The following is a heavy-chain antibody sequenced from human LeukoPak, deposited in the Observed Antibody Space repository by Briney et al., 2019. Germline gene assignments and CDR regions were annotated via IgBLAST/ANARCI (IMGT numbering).Heavy chain of an antibody. Sequence: GGSLRLSCAASAINVTTNYMTWIRQALGKGLEWVSLIYGDNAAYYAESVRGRFIISRDSLKNTLFLQMNSLRAEDTAVYYCVSSTGQQFIPYDYWGHGAHVTVSS. V-gene: IGHV3-66*02. CDR3: VSSTGQQFIPYDY. CDR2: IYGDNAA. D-gene: IGHD6-13*01. CDR1: AINVTTNY. J-gene: IGHJ4*01.